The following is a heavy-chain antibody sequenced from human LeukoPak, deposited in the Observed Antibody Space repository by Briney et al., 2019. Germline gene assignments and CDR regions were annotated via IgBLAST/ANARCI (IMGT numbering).Heavy chain of an antibody. J-gene: IGHJ4*02. D-gene: IGHD3-10*01. CDR1: GYTFTSYG. Sequence: ASVKVSCKASGYTFTSYGISWVRQAPGQGLEWMGWISAYNGNTNYAQKLQGRVTMTTDTSTSTAYMELRSLRSDDTAVYYCARDSRLIGSGSYYTPYDYWGQGTLVTVSS. CDR3: ARDSRLIGSGSYYTPYDY. V-gene: IGHV1-18*01. CDR2: ISAYNGNT.